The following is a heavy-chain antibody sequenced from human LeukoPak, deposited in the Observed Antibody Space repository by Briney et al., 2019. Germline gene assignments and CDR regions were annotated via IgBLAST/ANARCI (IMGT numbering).Heavy chain of an antibody. CDR2: IYYSGST. J-gene: IGHJ4*02. CDR1: GGSISSYY. CDR3: ASISRGEIDY. Sequence: SETLSLTCTVSGGSISSYYWGWIRQPPGKGLEWIGSIYYSGSTYYNPSLKSRVTISVDTSKNQFSLKLSSVTAADTAVYYCASISRGEIDYWGQGTLVTVSS. D-gene: IGHD3-16*01. V-gene: IGHV4-39*01.